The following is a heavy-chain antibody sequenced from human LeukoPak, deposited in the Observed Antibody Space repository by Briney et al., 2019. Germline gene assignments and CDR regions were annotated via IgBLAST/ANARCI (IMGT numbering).Heavy chain of an antibody. J-gene: IGHJ4*02. Sequence: GGSLRLSCVVSGLTVSDNYMNWVRQAPGKGLEWVSLISSSSGYIYYTDSVKGRFTVSRDNAKNSLCLQMNSLRAEDTAVYYCARGSEWEPLYYFDYWGQGNLVTVSS. CDR2: ISSSSGYI. V-gene: IGHV3-21*01. D-gene: IGHD1-26*01. CDR1: GLTVSDNY. CDR3: ARGSEWEPLYYFDY.